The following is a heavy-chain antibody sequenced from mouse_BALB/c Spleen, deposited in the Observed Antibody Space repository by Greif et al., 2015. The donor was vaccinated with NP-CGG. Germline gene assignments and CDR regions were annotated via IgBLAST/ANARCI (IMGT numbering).Heavy chain of an antibody. CDR1: GYTFTSYW. CDR2: INPSTGYT. D-gene: IGHD2-1*01. V-gene: IGHV1-7*01. J-gene: IGHJ3*01. Sequence: VQLQQSGAELAKPGASVKMSCKASGYTFTSYWMHWVKQRPGQGLEWIGYINPSTGYTEYNQKFKDKATLTADKSSSTAYMQLSSLTSEDSAVYYCARYPIYYGNYPWFAYWGQGTLVTVSA. CDR3: ARYPIYYGNYPWFAY.